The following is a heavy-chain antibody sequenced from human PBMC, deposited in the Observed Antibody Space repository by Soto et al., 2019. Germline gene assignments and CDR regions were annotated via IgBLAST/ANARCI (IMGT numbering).Heavy chain of an antibody. Sequence: EAQLVESGGGLVQPGGSLRLSCAASGFSVSSTYMSWVRQAPGKGLEWVSVIYISGSTRYADSLRGQFTTSRQNSENTLFLQLMSLRHEDTAVYYCVRGLWFGQLYADLWGQGTLVTVSS. CDR2: IYISGST. D-gene: IGHD3-10*01. J-gene: IGHJ5*02. CDR1: GFSVSSTY. CDR3: VRGLWFGQLYADL. V-gene: IGHV3-53*04.